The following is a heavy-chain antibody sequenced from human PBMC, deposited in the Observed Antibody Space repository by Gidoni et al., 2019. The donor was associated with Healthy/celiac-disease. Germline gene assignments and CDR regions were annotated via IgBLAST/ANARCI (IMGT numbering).Heavy chain of an antibody. J-gene: IGHJ4*02. CDR3: AKDISPYYYGSGSNFDY. CDR2: ISWNRGSI. CDR1: GFTFDDYA. D-gene: IGHD3-10*01. V-gene: IGHV3-9*01. Sequence: EVQLVESGGGLVQPGRSLRLSCAASGFTFDDYAMNWVRQAPGKGLEWVSGISWNRGSIGYADSVKGRFTIARDNAKNSLYLKMNSLRAEDTALYYCAKDISPYYYGSGSNFDYWGQGTLVTVSS.